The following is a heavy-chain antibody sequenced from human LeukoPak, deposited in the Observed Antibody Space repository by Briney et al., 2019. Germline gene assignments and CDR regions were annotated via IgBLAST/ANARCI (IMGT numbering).Heavy chain of an antibody. CDR3: ARDQDDYGDYWYFDL. V-gene: IGHV3-48*03. CDR2: ISSSGSTI. J-gene: IGHJ2*01. D-gene: IGHD4-17*01. CDR1: GFTLSSYE. Sequence: GGSLRLSCAASGFTLSSYEMNWVRQAPGKGLEWVSYISSSGSTIYYADSVKGRFTISRYNAENSLYLQMNSLRAEDTAVYYCARDQDDYGDYWYFDLWGRGTLVTVSS.